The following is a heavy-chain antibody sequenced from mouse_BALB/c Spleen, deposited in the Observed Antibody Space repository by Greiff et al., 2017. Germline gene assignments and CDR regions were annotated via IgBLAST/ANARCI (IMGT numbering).Heavy chain of an antibody. Sequence: EVKLVESGGGLVKPGGSLKLSCAASGFAFSSYDMSWVRQTPEKRLEWVAYISSGGGSTYYPDTVKGRFTISRDNAKNTLYLQMSSLKSEDTAMYYCASTGTSDAMDYWGQGTSVTVSS. J-gene: IGHJ4*01. CDR2: ISSGGGST. D-gene: IGHD4-1*01. CDR1: GFAFSSYD. V-gene: IGHV5-12-1*01. CDR3: ASTGTSDAMDY.